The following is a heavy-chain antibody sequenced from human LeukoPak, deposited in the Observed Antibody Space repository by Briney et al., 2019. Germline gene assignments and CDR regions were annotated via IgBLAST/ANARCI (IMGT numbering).Heavy chain of an antibody. CDR3: ARDRSGYSYGSPDY. D-gene: IGHD5-18*01. Sequence: GASVKVSCKASGYTFTSYGISWVRQAPGQGLEWMGWISAYNGNTNYAQKLQGRVTMTTDTSTSTAYMELRSLRSDDTAVYYCARDRSGYSYGSPDYWGQGTLVTVSS. J-gene: IGHJ4*02. CDR1: GYTFTSYG. V-gene: IGHV1-18*01. CDR2: ISAYNGNT.